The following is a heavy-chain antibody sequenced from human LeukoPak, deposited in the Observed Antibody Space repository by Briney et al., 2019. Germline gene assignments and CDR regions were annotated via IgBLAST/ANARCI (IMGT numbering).Heavy chain of an antibody. Sequence: ASVKVSCKASGYTFTGYYIQWVRQAPGQGLEWMGWISPHSGGTNYAQEFQGRVTMTRDTSISTAYMELSSLRPDDTAVYSCARGVTARGFYYYMDIRGNGTTVTISS. CDR2: ISPHSGGT. CDR3: ARGVTARGFYYYMDI. V-gene: IGHV1-2*02. D-gene: IGHD2-21*02. CDR1: GYTFTGYY. J-gene: IGHJ6*03.